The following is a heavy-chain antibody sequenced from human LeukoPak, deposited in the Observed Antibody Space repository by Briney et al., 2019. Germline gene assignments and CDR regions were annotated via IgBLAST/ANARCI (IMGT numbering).Heavy chain of an antibody. CDR2: IRYDGSNK. CDR3: ARAHIPNF. Sequence: SGGSLRLSCAAPGFTFSSYGMHWVRQAPGKGLEWVAFIRYDGSNKYYADSVKGRFTISRDNSKNTLYLQMNSLRAEDTAVYYCARAHIPNFWGQGTLVTVSS. J-gene: IGHJ4*02. D-gene: IGHD2-2*02. CDR1: GFTFSSYG. V-gene: IGHV3-30*02.